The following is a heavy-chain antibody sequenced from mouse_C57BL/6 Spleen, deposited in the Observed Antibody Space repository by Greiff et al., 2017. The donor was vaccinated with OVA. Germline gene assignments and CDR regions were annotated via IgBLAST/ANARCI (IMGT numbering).Heavy chain of an antibody. D-gene: IGHD2-3*01. Sequence: EVQLVESGPGLVKPSQSLSLTCSVTGYSITSGYYWNWIRQFPGNKLEWMGYISYDGSNNYNPSLKNRISITRDTSKNQFFLKLNSVTTEDTATYYCARERDDGYYSHWYFDVWGTGTTVTVSS. CDR2: ISYDGSN. J-gene: IGHJ1*03. CDR1: GYSITSGYY. CDR3: ARERDDGYYSHWYFDV. V-gene: IGHV3-6*01.